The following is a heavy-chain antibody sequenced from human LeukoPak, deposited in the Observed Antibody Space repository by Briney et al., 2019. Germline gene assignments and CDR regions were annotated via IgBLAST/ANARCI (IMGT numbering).Heavy chain of an antibody. J-gene: IGHJ4*02. V-gene: IGHV1-3*03. CDR2: INAGNGNT. Sequence: ASVKVSCKASGYTFTSYTMHWVRQAPGQRLEWMGWINAGNGNTKYSQEFQGRVTITRDTSSSTAYMELSNLRSEDMAVYYCARDDPYSSSWYFFDYWGQGTLVTVSS. D-gene: IGHD6-13*01. CDR1: GYTFTSYT. CDR3: ARDDPYSSSWYFFDY.